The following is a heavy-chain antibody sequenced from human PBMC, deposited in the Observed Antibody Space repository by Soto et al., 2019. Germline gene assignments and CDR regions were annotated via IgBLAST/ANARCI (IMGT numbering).Heavy chain of an antibody. J-gene: IGHJ4*02. CDR2: ISAYNGNT. D-gene: IGHD6-6*01. CDR1: GYTFTSYG. V-gene: IGHV1-18*01. CDR3: ARDSPYSSSKRIDY. Sequence: ASVKVSCKTSGYTFTSYGISWVRQAPGQGLEWVGWISAYNGNTNYAQKLQGRFTMTTDTSTSTAYMELRSLRSDDTAVYYCARDSPYSSSKRIDYWGQGTLVTVSS.